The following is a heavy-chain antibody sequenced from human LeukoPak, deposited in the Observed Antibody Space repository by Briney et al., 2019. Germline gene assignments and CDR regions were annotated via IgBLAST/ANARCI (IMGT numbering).Heavy chain of an antibody. V-gene: IGHV3-15*01. CDR1: GFTFSNAW. CDR3: TGDYGSGSNFDY. CDR2: IKSKTDGGTT. Sequence: PGGSLRLSCAASGFTFSNAWMSWVRQAPGKGLEWVGRIKSKTDGGTTDYAAPVKGRFTISRDDSKNTLYLQMNSLKTEDTAVYYCTGDYGSGSNFDYWGQGTLVTVSS. D-gene: IGHD3-10*01. J-gene: IGHJ4*02.